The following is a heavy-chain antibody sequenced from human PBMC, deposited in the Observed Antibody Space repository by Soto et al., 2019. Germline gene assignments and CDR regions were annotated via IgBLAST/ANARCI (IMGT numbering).Heavy chain of an antibody. CDR3: EP. CDR2: INAGNGNT. Sequence: ASVKVSCKASGYTFSTDGMQWVRQAPGQRLEWMGWINAGNGNTKFSQNSQGRVTITRDTSAADTAVYYCAREGVIAPPGWFEPWGQGTLVTVSS. CDR1: GYTFSTDG. V-gene: IGHV1-3*01. D-gene: IGHD2-21*01. J-gene: IGHJ5*02.